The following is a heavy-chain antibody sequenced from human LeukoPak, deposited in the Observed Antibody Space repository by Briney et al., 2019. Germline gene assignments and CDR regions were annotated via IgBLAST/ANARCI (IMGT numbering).Heavy chain of an antibody. V-gene: IGHV3-23*01. J-gene: IGHJ2*01. CDR3: AKEGVQTPTDWYFDL. D-gene: IGHD3-16*01. CDR2: ISGSGVNT. Sequence: ETLSLTCAVYGGSFSGYYWSWIRQPPGKGLEWVSGISGSGVNTYYAGSVKGRFTISRDNSKNTVYLQMNSLRAEDTAIYYCAKEGVQTPTDWYFDLWGRGTLVTVSS. CDR1: GGSFSGYY.